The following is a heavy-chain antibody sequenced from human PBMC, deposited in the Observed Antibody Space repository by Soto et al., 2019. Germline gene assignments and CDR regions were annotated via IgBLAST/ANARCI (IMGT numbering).Heavy chain of an antibody. CDR3: ARDILDYGDYEGSYYYYGMDV. Sequence: PSQTLSLTCAISGDSVSSNSAAWNWIRQSPSRGLEWLGRTYYRSKWYNDYAVSVKSRITINPDTSKNQFSLQLNSVTPEDTAVYYCARDILDYGDYEGSYYYYGMDVWGQGTTVNRLL. J-gene: IGHJ6*02. CDR2: TYYRSKWYN. CDR1: GDSVSSNSAA. V-gene: IGHV6-1*01. D-gene: IGHD4-17*01.